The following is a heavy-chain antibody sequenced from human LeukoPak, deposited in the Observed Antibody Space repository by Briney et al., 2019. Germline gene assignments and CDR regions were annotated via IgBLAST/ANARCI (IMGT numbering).Heavy chain of an antibody. CDR3: ASYYGSGSYPPGYYYYMDV. J-gene: IGHJ6*03. V-gene: IGHV3-53*01. D-gene: IGHD3-10*01. Sequence: PGGSLRLSCAASGFTFSSNYMSWVRQAPGKGLEWVSFIYSGGSTYYADSVKGRFTISRDNSKNTLYLQMNRLRAEDTAVYYCASYYGSGSYPPGYYYYMDVWGKGTTVTVSS. CDR2: IYSGGST. CDR1: GFTFSSNY.